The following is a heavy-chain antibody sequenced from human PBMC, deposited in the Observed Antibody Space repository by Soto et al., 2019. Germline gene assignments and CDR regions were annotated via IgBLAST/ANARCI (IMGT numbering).Heavy chain of an antibody. D-gene: IGHD5-12*01. J-gene: IGHJ4*02. CDR3: ARVSIVATMVGDSYYFDY. V-gene: IGHV3-66*01. CDR2: IYSGGST. CDR1: GFTVSSNY. Sequence: GGSLRLSCAASGFTVSSNYMSWVRQAPGKGLEWVSVIYSGGSTYYADSVKGRFTISRDNSKNTLYLQMNSLRAEDTAVYYCARVSIVATMVGDSYYFDYWGQGTLVTVSS.